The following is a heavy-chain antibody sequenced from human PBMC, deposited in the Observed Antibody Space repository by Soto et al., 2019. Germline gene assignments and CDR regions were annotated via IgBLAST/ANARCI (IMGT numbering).Heavy chain of an antibody. Sequence: GESLKISCKGSGYSFTSYWISWVRQMPGKGLEWMGRIDPSDSYTNYSPSFQGHVTISADKSISTAYLQWSSLKASDTAMYYCASPPDRIAAAGNTYYYYGMDVWGQGTTVTVSS. V-gene: IGHV5-10-1*01. D-gene: IGHD6-13*01. CDR2: IDPSDSYT. CDR1: GYSFTSYW. J-gene: IGHJ6*02. CDR3: ASPPDRIAAAGNTYYYYGMDV.